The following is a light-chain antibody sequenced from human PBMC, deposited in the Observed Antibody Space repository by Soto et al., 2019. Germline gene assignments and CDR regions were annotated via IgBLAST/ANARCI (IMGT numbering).Light chain of an antibody. V-gene: IGKV1-39*01. Sequence: DTQMTQSPSSLSASVGDRVTITCRASQSISSFLNWYQQKPGKAPKLLIYAASSLQSGVTSRFSGSGSGTNITLTISSLQPEDFATYYCQQSYSTPLTIGGGTKVEIK. CDR3: QQSYSTPLT. J-gene: IGKJ4*01. CDR1: QSISSF. CDR2: AAS.